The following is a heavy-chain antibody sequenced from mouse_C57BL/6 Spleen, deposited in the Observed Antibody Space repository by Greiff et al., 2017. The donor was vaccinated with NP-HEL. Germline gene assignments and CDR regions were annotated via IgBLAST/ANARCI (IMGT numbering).Heavy chain of an antibody. V-gene: IGHV1-82*01. CDR2: IYPGDGDT. J-gene: IGHJ2*01. CDR1: GYAFSSSW. CDR3: ARGGYYYASSRDYFDY. D-gene: IGHD1-1*01. Sequence: VQLHQSGPELVKPGASVKISCKASGYAFSSSWMNWVKQRPGKGLEWIGRIYPGDGDTNYNGKFKGKATLTADKSSSTAYMQLSSLTSDDSAVYFCARGGYYYASSRDYFDYWGQGTTLTVSS.